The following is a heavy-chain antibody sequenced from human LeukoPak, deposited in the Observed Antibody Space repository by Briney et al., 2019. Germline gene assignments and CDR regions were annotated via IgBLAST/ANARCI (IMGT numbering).Heavy chain of an antibody. CDR3: ARGGTSVDIVATSSRGYSYGVDY. CDR2: INHVGIT. CDR1: GESFNGYY. V-gene: IGHV4-34*01. D-gene: IGHD5-12*01. J-gene: IGHJ4*02. Sequence: SETLSLTCAVYGESFNGYYWSWIRQSPQKGLEWIGHINHVGITNYNPSLKSRLTILVDTSKNQFSLKLSSVTAADTAVYYCARGGTSVDIVATSSRGYSYGVDYWGQGTLVTVSS.